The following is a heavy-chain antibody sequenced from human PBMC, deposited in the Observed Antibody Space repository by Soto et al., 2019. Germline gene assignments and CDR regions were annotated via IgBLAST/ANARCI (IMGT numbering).Heavy chain of an antibody. J-gene: IGHJ4*02. Sequence: PGGSLRLSCAASGFTVSSNYMSWVRQAPGKGLEWVSVIYSGGSTYYADSVKGRFTISRENSRNTLYLQMNSLRVEDTAVYYCARDSGYSGYAIDYWGRGTLVTVSS. V-gene: IGHV3-53*01. CDR1: GFTVSSNY. CDR2: IYSGGST. CDR3: ARDSGYSGYAIDY. D-gene: IGHD5-12*01.